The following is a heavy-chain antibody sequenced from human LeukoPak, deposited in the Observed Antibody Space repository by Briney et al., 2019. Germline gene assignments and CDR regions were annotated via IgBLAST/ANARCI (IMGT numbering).Heavy chain of an antibody. CDR3: ARVQYYDISGVDY. J-gene: IGHJ4*02. CDR1: GGSISSYY. CDR2: IYYSGST. V-gene: IGHV4-59*08. Sequence: SETLSLTCTVSGGSISSYYWSWIRQPPGKGLEWIGYIYYSGSTNYNPSLKSRVTISVDTSKNQFSLKLSSVTAADTAVYYCARVQYYDISGVDYWGQGTLVTVSS. D-gene: IGHD3-9*01.